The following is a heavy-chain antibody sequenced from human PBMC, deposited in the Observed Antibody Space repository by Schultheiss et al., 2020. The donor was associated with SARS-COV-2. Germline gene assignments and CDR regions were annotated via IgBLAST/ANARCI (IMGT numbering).Heavy chain of an antibody. J-gene: IGHJ4*02. CDR2: ISGSGGTI. Sequence: GGSLRLSCAASGFPFSGYALTWVRQAPGQGLEWVAVISGSGGTIFYADSVRGRFAISRDNSKNTLYLQMNSLRAEDTAVYYCARDRSPYYGDYVGPLDYWGQGTLVTVSS. V-gene: IGHV3-23*01. D-gene: IGHD4-17*01. CDR3: ARDRSPYYGDYVGPLDY. CDR1: GFPFSGYA.